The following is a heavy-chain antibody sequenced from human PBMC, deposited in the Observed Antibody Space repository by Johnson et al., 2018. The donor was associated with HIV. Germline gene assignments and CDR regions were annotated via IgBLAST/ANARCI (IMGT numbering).Heavy chain of an antibody. D-gene: IGHD2-15*01. V-gene: IGHV3-30*02. CDR2: IRYDGSNK. J-gene: IGHJ3*02. Sequence: QVQLVESGGGVVQPGGSLRLSCAASGFTFSSYGMHWVRKAPGKGLEWVAFIRYDGSNKYYADSVKGRFTISRDNAKKSLYLQMNSLRAEDTAVYYCARDKGYCSGGSCAYDAFDIWGQGTMVTVSA. CDR1: GFTFSSYG. CDR3: ARDKGYCSGGSCAYDAFDI.